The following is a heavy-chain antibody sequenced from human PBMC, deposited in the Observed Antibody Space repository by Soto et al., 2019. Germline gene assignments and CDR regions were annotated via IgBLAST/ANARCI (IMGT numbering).Heavy chain of an antibody. V-gene: IGHV3-23*01. D-gene: IGHD6-19*01. Sequence: EVQLLESGVGLVQPGGSLRLSCAASGFTFSSYAMTWVRQAPGKGLEWVSTISRSGDSTYYRDSVKGRFTISRDNSKNTVYLQMNSLRAEDTAGYYCAKTDKFNPQSSGWANRFDYWGQGTLVTVSS. CDR1: GFTFSSYA. CDR3: AKTDKFNPQSSGWANRFDY. CDR2: ISRSGDST. J-gene: IGHJ4*02.